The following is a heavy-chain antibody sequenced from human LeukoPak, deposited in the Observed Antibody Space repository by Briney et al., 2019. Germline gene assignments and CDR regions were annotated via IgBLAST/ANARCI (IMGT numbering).Heavy chain of an antibody. CDR2: IYTSGST. V-gene: IGHV4-4*07. CDR3: VRYYGSGTPSNYYYYYMDV. CDR1: GGSISSYY. D-gene: IGHD3-10*01. Sequence: SEILSLTCTVSGGSISSYYWSWIRQPAGKGLEWIGRIYTSGSTNYNPSLKSRDTMSVDTSKNQFSLKLSSVTAADTAVYYCVRYYGSGTPSNYYYYYMDVWGKGTTVTVSS. J-gene: IGHJ6*03.